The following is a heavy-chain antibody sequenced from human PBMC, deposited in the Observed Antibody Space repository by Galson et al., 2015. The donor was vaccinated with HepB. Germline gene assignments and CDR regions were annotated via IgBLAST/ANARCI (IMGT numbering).Heavy chain of an antibody. V-gene: IGHV3-73*01. CDR1: GFTFSGSA. Sequence: SLRLSCAASGFTFSGSAMHWVRQASGKGLEWVGRIRSKANSYATAYAASVKGRFTISRDDSKNTAYLQMNSLKTEDTAVYYCTADRTLSFDYWGQGTLVTVSS. CDR3: TADRTLSFDY. J-gene: IGHJ4*02. CDR2: IRSKANSYAT.